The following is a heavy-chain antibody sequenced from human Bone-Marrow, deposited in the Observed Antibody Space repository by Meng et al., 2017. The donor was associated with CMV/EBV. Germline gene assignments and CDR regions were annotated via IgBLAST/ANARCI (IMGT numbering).Heavy chain of an antibody. Sequence: GSLRLSCTVSGGSISNYYWGWIRQPPGKGLEWIGYIYYSGSTNYNPSLKSRVTISVDTSKNQFSLKLSSVTAADTAVYYCAREPRDSRVTQGTYWGQGTLVTVSS. D-gene: IGHD3-22*01. CDR2: IYYSGST. CDR3: AREPRDSRVTQGTY. CDR1: GGSISNYY. J-gene: IGHJ4*02. V-gene: IGHV4-59*01.